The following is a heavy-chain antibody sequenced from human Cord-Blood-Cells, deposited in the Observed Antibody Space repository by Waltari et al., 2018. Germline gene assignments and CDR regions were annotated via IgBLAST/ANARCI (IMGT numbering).Heavy chain of an antibody. J-gene: IGHJ4*02. CDR3: ARDRRGMVRGVPED. Sequence: GESGGGLVKPGGSLRLSCAASGFTFSSYSMNWVRQAPGKGLEWVSSISSSSSYIYYADSVKGRFTISRDNAKNSLYLQMNSLRAEDTAVYYCARDRRGMVRGVPEDWGQGTLVTVSS. CDR2: ISSSSSYI. CDR1: GFTFSSYS. D-gene: IGHD3-10*01. V-gene: IGHV3-21*01.